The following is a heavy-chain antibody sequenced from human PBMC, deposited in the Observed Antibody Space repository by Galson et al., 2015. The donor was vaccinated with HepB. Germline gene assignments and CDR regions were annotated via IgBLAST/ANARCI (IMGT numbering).Heavy chain of an antibody. J-gene: IGHJ4*02. CDR2: IYPKSGGT. Sequence: SVKVSCKASGYTFTDYYMHWLRQAPGQGLEWMGWIYPKSGGTEYAQKFQGRVTMTRDTSISTAYMDLSRLTSDDTAVYYCAGVTYSSSSPFDYWGQGTLVTVSS. D-gene: IGHD6-6*01. V-gene: IGHV1-2*02. CDR3: AGVTYSSSSPFDY. CDR1: GYTFTDYY.